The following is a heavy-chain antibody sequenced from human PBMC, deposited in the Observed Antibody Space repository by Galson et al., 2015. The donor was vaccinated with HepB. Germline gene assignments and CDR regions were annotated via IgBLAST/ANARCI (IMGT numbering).Heavy chain of an antibody. CDR1: GGSFSGYY. V-gene: IGHV4-34*01. CDR3: ARGLEVVVTEARPFDY. CDR2: INHSGST. J-gene: IGHJ4*02. D-gene: IGHD2-21*02. Sequence: SETLSLTCAVYGGSFSGYYWSWIRQPPGKGLEWIGEINHSGSTNYNPSLKSRVTISVDTSKNQFSLKLSSVTAADTAVYYCARGLEVVVTEARPFDYWGQGTLVTVSS.